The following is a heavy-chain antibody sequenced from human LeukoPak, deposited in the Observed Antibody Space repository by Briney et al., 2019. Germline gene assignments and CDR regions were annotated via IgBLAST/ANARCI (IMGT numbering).Heavy chain of an antibody. V-gene: IGHV3-23*01. CDR2: ISGGGENT. CDR3: ARAQVGAPTDF. D-gene: IGHD1-26*01. CDR1: GFTFTSYA. J-gene: IGHJ4*02. Sequence: PGGSLRLSCGASGFTFTSYAMSWIRQAPGKGLEWVSAISGGGENTYYGDSVKGRFTISRDNAKNSLYLQMNSLRPEDTAVYYCARAQVGAPTDFWGQGTLVTVSS.